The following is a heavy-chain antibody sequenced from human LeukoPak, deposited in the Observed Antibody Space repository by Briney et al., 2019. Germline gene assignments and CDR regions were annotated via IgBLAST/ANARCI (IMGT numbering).Heavy chain of an antibody. D-gene: IGHD6-13*01. Sequence: SETLSLTCTVSGGSTSSDYWSWIRQSPGKGLEWVGYVYNSGDTGKNPSLKSRVTILLDTSKNQCSLKLTSVSAADTAVYYCARDSNVGAAAPYYFDYWGQGTLVTVSS. J-gene: IGHJ4*02. CDR3: ARDSNVGAAAPYYFDY. V-gene: IGHV4-59*12. CDR2: VYNSGDT. CDR1: GGSTSSDY.